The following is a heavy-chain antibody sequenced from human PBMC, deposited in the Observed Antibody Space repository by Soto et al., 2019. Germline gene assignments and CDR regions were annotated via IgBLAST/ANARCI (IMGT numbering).Heavy chain of an antibody. CDR3: SRSLDY. Sequence: GGSLRLSCAASGFTFSSYSMNWVRQAPGEGLEWVANINKDGSEKHYADCVKGRFTIGGDNAQNSLYLQMSSLTAEESARYYCSRSLDYWGKGALVTVPS. J-gene: IGHJ4*02. CDR1: GFTFSSYS. V-gene: IGHV3-7*01. CDR2: INKDGSEK.